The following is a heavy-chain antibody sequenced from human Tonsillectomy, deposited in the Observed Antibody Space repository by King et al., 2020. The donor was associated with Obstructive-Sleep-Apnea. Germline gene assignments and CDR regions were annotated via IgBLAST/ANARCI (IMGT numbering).Heavy chain of an antibody. D-gene: IGHD5-18*01. CDR2: IKEDVSEK. CDR3: VRGGYTYDY. J-gene: IGHJ4*02. V-gene: IGHV3-7*01. Sequence: VQLVESGGGLVQPGESLRLSCAVAGLTYSNHWMSWVRQAPGKGLEWVAKIKEDVSEKYYVESVKGRFTISRDNAKNSLYLQMNSLRVEDTAMYYCVRGGYTYDYWGQGTLVIVSS. CDR1: GLTYSNHW.